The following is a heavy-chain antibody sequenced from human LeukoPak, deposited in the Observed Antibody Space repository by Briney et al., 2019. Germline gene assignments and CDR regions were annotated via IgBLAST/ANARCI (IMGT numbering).Heavy chain of an antibody. J-gene: IGHJ6*03. CDR3: ARGRWGYNPNYYYYYMDV. Sequence: SETLSLTCTVSGYSISSGYCWGWIRQPPGKGLEWIGSIYHSGRTFYNPSLKSRVTISVDTSKNQFSLKLSSVTAADTAVYYCARGRWGYNPNYYYYYMDVWGKGTTVTVSS. D-gene: IGHD5-24*01. V-gene: IGHV4-38-2*02. CDR2: IYHSGRT. CDR1: GYSISSGYC.